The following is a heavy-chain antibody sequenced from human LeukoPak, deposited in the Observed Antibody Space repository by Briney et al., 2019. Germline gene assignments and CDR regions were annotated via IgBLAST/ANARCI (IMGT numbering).Heavy chain of an antibody. CDR2: ISWNSGSI. Sequence: PGRSLRLSCAASGFTFDDYAMHWVRQAPGKGLEWVSGISWNSGSIGYADSVKGRFTISRYNAKNSLYLQMNSLKAEDMALYYCAKKGRSDAFDIWGQGTMVTVSS. CDR1: GFTFDDYA. CDR3: AKKGRSDAFDI. J-gene: IGHJ3*02. V-gene: IGHV3-9*03.